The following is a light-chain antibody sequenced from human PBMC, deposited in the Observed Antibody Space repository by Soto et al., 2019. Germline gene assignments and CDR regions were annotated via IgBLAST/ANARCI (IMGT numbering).Light chain of an antibody. CDR1: SGHTKSA. CDR2: LNSDGRH. Sequence: QSVLTQSPSASAALGASVKLTCTLSSGHTKSAIAWHQLQPEKGPRYMMKLNSDGRHTKGDGLPDRFSGSGSGAERYLTISSLRSEDEADYHCLTWGAGICVFGGGTKLTVL. V-gene: IGLV4-69*01. J-gene: IGLJ3*02. CDR3: LTWGAGICV.